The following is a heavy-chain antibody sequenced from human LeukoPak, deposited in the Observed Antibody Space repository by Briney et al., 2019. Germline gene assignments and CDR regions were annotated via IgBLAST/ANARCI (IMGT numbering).Heavy chain of an antibody. J-gene: IGHJ6*02. Sequence: SQTLSLTCAISGDSVSSNSAAWHWITQSPSRRLEWLGRTYYRSKWYNDCAVSVKSRININPDTSKNQFSLQLNSVTPEDTAVYYCARAQSEGYSGYDHYYYGMDVWGQGTTVTVSS. CDR2: TYYRSKWYN. CDR3: ARAQSEGYSGYDHYYYGMDV. CDR1: GDSVSSNSAA. V-gene: IGHV6-1*01. D-gene: IGHD5-12*01.